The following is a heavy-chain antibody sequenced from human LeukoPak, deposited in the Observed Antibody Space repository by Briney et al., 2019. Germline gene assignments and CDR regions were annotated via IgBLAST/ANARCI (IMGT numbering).Heavy chain of an antibody. Sequence: SETLSLTCIVSGGSISIYYWNWIRQPPGKGLEWIGYIYNSGSTDYNPSLKRRVTISADTSKNQFSLKLTSVTAADTAVYYCARDRELGSWGQGILVTASS. V-gene: IGHV4-59*01. CDR3: ARDRELGS. J-gene: IGHJ5*02. CDR1: GGSISIYY. CDR2: IYNSGST. D-gene: IGHD3-10*01.